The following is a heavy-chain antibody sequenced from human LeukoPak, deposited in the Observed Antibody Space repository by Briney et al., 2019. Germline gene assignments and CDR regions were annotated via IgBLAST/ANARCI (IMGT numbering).Heavy chain of an antibody. CDR1: GFTFSTYA. D-gene: IGHD6-6*01. J-gene: IGHJ4*02. Sequence: GGSLRLSCAASGFTFSTYAMTWVRQAPGKGLEWVSGINSNGDEIYYADSVRGRFTTSRENSNNALYLQMDSLRTEDTAVYYCANWIGSSSRDYWGQGTLVTVSS. CDR3: ANWIGSSSRDY. CDR2: INSNGDEI. V-gene: IGHV3-23*01.